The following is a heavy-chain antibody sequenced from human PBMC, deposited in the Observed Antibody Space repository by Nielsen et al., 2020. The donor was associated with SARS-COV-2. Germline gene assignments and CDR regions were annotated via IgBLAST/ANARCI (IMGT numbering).Heavy chain of an antibody. CDR3: ARDGYNRRFDF. D-gene: IGHD5-24*01. J-gene: IGHJ4*02. CDR2: ISSSSATK. Sequence: GALKISCAASGFIFSDYFMNWVRQAPGKGLEWVSYISSSSATKTYGDFVKGRFTISRDNAKNSLYLQMDSLTEEDTAVYYCARDGYNRRFDFWGQGTLVTVSS. CDR1: GFIFSDYF. V-gene: IGHV3-48*02.